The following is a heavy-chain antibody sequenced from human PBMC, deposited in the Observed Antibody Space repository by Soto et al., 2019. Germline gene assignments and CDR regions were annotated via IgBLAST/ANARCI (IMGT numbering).Heavy chain of an antibody. CDR2: ISRSGRST. Sequence: EVQLLESGGGLVQPGGSLRLSCAASGFTFNTYAMSWVRQAPGKGLEGVSSISRSGRSTYYQDSVKGRVTISRDTSESTMYLQMNRLRIEDTAVSYCTKERGMGDTECFHHWGQGVLVIVSS. CDR3: TKERGMGDTECFHH. CDR1: GFTFNTYA. D-gene: IGHD3-16*01. J-gene: IGHJ1*01. V-gene: IGHV3-23*01.